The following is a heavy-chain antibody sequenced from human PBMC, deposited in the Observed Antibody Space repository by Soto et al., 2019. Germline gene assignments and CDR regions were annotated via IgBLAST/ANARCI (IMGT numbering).Heavy chain of an antibody. D-gene: IGHD3-22*01. J-gene: IGHJ4*02. Sequence: PSETLSLTCTLSGDSITWTSCYWGWIRQPPGKGLEWVGDVYYSGSTYYNPSLKSRLTMSIDTSKGQFSLKLSSVTAADTAVYYCARGYYESSDYFVGSPIFDYWGQGSLATVSS. V-gene: IGHV4-39*01. CDR2: VYYSGST. CDR1: GDSITWTSCY. CDR3: ARGYYESSDYFVGSPIFDY.